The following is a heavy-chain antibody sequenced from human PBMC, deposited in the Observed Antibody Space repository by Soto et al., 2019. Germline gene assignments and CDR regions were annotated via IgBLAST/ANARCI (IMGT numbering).Heavy chain of an antibody. J-gene: IGHJ4*02. Sequence: PSETLSLTCSVSGFAISRGYYWSWVRQPPGKGLEWIGSIYPSVSSYHNPSLATRLRLSIDTSKNQFTLNLTSVTAADTALYFCAREKVGTTFFDNWGQGIQVTRLL. CDR3: AREKVGTTFFDN. V-gene: IGHV4-38-2*02. D-gene: IGHD1-1*01. CDR1: GFAISRGYY. CDR2: IYPSVSS.